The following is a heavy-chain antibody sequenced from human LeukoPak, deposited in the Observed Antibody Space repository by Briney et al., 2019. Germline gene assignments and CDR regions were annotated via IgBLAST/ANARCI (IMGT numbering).Heavy chain of an antibody. J-gene: IGHJ4*02. D-gene: IGHD6-19*01. V-gene: IGHV1-18*01. CDR1: GYTFTSYG. Sequence: ASVKVSCKASGYTFTSYGISWVRQAPGQGLEWMGWISAYNGNTNYAQKLQGRVTMTTDTSTSTAYMELRSLRSDDTAVYYCARDPTLGQWLVHGYWGQGTLVTVSS. CDR2: ISAYNGNT. CDR3: ARDPTLGQWLVHGY.